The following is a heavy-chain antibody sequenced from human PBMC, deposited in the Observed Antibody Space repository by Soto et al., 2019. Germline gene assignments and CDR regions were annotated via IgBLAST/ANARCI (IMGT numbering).Heavy chain of an antibody. CDR1: GFTCSSYA. V-gene: IGHV3-30-3*01. CDR2: ISYDGSNK. Sequence: GGSLRLSCAACGFTCSSYAMHWVGQAPGKGLEWVAVISYDGSNKYYADSVKGRFTISRDNSKNTLYLQMNSLRDEGRAVYYGASRLGYWGQGSLVTVSS. CDR3: ASRLGY. J-gene: IGHJ4*02.